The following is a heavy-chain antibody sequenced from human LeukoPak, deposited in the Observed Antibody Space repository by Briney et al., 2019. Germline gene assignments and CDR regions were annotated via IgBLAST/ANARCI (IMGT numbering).Heavy chain of an antibody. CDR2: IYYSGST. CDR1: GGSIRSYY. D-gene: IGHD1-26*01. V-gene: IGHV4-59*08. CDR3: ASGSYYFDY. Sequence: SETLSLTCTVSGGSIRSYYWSWIRQPPGKGLEWIGYIYYSGSTKYNPSLKSRVTISVDTSKNQLSLKLNSVTAADTAVYYCASGSYYFDYWGQGTLVTVSS. J-gene: IGHJ4*02.